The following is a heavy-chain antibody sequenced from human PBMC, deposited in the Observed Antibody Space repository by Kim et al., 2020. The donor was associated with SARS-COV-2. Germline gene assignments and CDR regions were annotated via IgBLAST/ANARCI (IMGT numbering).Heavy chain of an antibody. V-gene: IGHV3-23*01. Sequence: LSLTCAASGFAFTNYAMNWVRQAPEKGLEWVSSSTAGGTATYHADSVKGRFTISRDDSKNTLYLQMNNLRTEDTAVYYCAKAPSPYCRGVRCYPFDYWGQGTLVAVSS. CDR3: AKAPSPYCRGVRCYPFDY. J-gene: IGHJ4*02. D-gene: IGHD2-15*01. CDR2: STAGGTAT. CDR1: GFAFTNYA.